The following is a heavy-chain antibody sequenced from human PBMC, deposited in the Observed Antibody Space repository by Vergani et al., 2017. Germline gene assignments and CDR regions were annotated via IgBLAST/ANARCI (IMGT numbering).Heavy chain of an antibody. J-gene: IGHJ5*02. D-gene: IGHD3-3*01. V-gene: IGHV4-34*01. CDR3: ARGPTYYDFWSGYYGWWFDP. Sequence: QVQLQQWGAGLLKPSETLSLTCAVYGGSFSGYYWSWIRQPPGKGLEWIGEINHSGSTNYNPSLKSRVTISVDPSKNQFALKLSSVTAADTAVYYCARGPTYYDFWSGYYGWWFDPWGQGTLVTVSS. CDR1: GGSFSGYY. CDR2: INHSGST.